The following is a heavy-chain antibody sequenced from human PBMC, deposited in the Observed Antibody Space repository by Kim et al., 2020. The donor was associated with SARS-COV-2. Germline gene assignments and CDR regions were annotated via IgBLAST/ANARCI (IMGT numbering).Heavy chain of an antibody. V-gene: IGHV3-23*01. CDR3: AKDFEGGGGSWGWFDP. CDR1: GFTFSSYA. CDR2: ISGSGGST. Sequence: GGSLRLSCAASGFTFSSYAMSWVRQAPGKGLEWVSAISGSGGSTYYADSVKGRFTISRDNSKNTLYLQMNSLRAEDTAVYYCAKDFEGGGGSWGWFDPWGQGTLVTVSS. J-gene: IGHJ5*02. D-gene: IGHD6-13*01.